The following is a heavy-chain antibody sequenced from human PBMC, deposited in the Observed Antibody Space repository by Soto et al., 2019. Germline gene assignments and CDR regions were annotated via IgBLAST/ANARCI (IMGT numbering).Heavy chain of an antibody. CDR3: ASRRFYYYRLDV. CDR2: VYHTRNA. Sequence: KPXETQWHSCTEASSSNTAAGCTWKWNRQPPGKGLQWIGYVYHTRNAYPKPSRKSRVTTSLDMYKNHFSLNMTSVTAADTALYYHASRRFYYYRLDVWGQRTTVTVPS. CDR1: SSSNTAAGCT. J-gene: IGHJ6*02. V-gene: IGHV4-30-2*01.